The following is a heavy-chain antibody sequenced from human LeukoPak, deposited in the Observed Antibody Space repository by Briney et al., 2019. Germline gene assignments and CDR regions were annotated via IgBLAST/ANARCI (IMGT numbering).Heavy chain of an antibody. Sequence: PGGSLRLSCAASGFTFSGSPILWVRQASGKGLEWVGRIRSKANSYATAYAASVKGRFTISRDDSKNTAYLQMNSLKTEDTAVYYCTSLTYYYDSSTDYWGQGTLVTASS. J-gene: IGHJ4*02. D-gene: IGHD3-22*01. CDR1: GFTFSGSP. CDR2: IRSKANSYAT. CDR3: TSLTYYYDSSTDY. V-gene: IGHV3-73*01.